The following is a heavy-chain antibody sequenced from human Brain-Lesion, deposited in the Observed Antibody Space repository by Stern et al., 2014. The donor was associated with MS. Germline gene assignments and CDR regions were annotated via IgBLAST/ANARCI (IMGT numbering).Heavy chain of an antibody. CDR2: TYHSDSA. V-gene: IGHV4-31*03. J-gene: IGHJ5*02. Sequence: QVQLLESGPGLVKPSPTLSLPCTVSGDTITSDNFYWTRIRQLPGNGLEWLGNTYHSDSAYYNKSLTRRIPISVDLYTTEFILIWISVTVSDTAVYFCARDSFRGDSSNWFTSWFDPWGQGTQVTVSS. D-gene: IGHD6-13*01. CDR1: GDTITSDNFY. CDR3: ARDSFRGDSSNWFTSWFDP.